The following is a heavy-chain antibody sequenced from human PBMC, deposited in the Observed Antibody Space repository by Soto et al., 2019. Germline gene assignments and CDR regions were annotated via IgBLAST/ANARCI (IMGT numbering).Heavy chain of an antibody. V-gene: IGHV3-23*01. CDR1: GVGLSTYA. CDR3: ALPSCGGDCYSPFDY. Sequence: EVQLLESGGGFVQPGGSLRLSCTASGVGLSTYAISWVRQAPGKGLDWVSVISGNSGKTDYADSVKGRFRISRAKSENAVYRQRHRLRAEDTAVYYCALPSCGGDCYSPFDYWGQGTLVTVSS. J-gene: IGHJ4*02. CDR2: ISGNSGKT. D-gene: IGHD2-21*02.